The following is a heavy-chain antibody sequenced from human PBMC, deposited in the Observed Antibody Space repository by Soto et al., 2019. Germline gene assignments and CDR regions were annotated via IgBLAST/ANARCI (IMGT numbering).Heavy chain of an antibody. D-gene: IGHD3-3*01. CDR2: MNPNSGNT. CDR1: GYTFTSYD. CDR3: ARGLRFLEWVMPLNDAFDI. Sequence: ASVKVSCKASGYTFTSYDINWVRQATGQGLERMGWMNPNSGNTGYAQKFQGRVTMTRNTSISTAYMELSSLRSEDTAVYYCARGLRFLEWVMPLNDAFDIWGQGTLVTVSS. J-gene: IGHJ3*02. V-gene: IGHV1-8*01.